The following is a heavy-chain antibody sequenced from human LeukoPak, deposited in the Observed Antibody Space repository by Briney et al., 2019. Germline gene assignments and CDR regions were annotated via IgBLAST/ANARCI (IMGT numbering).Heavy chain of an antibody. J-gene: IGHJ6*02. D-gene: IGHD6-13*01. Sequence: KISQTLSLTCAISGDSVSSSSAAWNWIRQSPSRGLEWLGRTYYRSKWYNDYAVSVKSRITINPDTSKNQFSLQLNSVTPEDTAVYYCARESVAAAGTGGYYYYGMDVWGQGTTVTVSS. CDR3: ARESVAAAGTGGYYYYGMDV. V-gene: IGHV6-1*01. CDR2: TYYRSKWYN. CDR1: GDSVSSSSAA.